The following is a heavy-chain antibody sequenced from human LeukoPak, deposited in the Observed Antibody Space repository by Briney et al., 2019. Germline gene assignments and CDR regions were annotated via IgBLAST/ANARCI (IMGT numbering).Heavy chain of an antibody. D-gene: IGHD3-22*01. Sequence: SETLSLTCAVSDYSISSGYYWGWIRQPPGKGLEWIGSIYHSGSTYYNLSLKSRVTISVDTSTNEFSLKLRSVTAADTAVYFCARFGFYYDSSGYYEKYYLDYWGQGTLVTVSS. V-gene: IGHV4-38-2*01. CDR2: IYHSGST. CDR1: DYSISSGYY. J-gene: IGHJ4*02. CDR3: ARFGFYYDSSGYYEKYYLDY.